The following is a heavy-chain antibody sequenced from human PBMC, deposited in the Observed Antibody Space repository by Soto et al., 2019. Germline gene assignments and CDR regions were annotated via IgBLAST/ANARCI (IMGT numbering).Heavy chain of an antibody. D-gene: IGHD7-27*01. CDR1: GGSISSGGYY. J-gene: IGHJ2*01. CDR3: AREAPDLGPQHYWYFYL. CDR2: IYYSGST. Sequence: QVQLQESGPGLVKPSPTLSLTCTVSGGSISSGGYYWSWIRQHPGKGMEWIGYIYYSGSTYYNPSLKRRVTISVDTSKNQLSLKLSSVTAADTAVYYCAREAPDLGPQHYWYFYLCGRGTLVTVSS. V-gene: IGHV4-31*03.